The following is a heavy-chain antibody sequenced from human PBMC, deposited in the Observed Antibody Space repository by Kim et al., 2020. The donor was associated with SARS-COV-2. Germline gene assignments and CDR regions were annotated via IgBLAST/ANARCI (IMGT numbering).Heavy chain of an antibody. D-gene: IGHD2-2*01. J-gene: IGHJ6*02. CDR1: GGSISSYY. Sequence: SETLSLTCTVSGGSISSYYWSWIRQPPGKGLEWIGYIYYSGSTNYNPSLKSRVTISVDTSKNQFSLKLSSVTAADTAVYYCARGGYCSSTSCYGYYYYYGMDVWGQGTTVTVSS. CDR3: ARGGYCSSTSCYGYYYYYGMDV. CDR2: IYYSGST. V-gene: IGHV4-59*01.